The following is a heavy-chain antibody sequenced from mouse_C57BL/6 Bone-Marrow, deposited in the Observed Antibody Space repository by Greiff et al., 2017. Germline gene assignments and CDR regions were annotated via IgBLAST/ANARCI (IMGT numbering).Heavy chain of an antibody. CDR1: GFNIKDDY. Sequence: EVKVVESGAELVRPGASVKLSCTASGFNIKDDYMHWVKQRPEQGLEWIGWIDPENGDTEYASKFQGKATITADTSSNTAYLQLSSLTSEDTAVYYCTIYYGNPFDYWGQGTTLTVSS. J-gene: IGHJ2*01. CDR3: TIYYGNPFDY. CDR2: IDPENGDT. V-gene: IGHV14-4*01. D-gene: IGHD2-1*01.